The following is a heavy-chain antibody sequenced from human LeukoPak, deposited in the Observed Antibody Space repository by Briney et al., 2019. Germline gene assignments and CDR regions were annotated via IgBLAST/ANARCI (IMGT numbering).Heavy chain of an antibody. CDR1: GGSISSHY. J-gene: IGHJ4*02. Sequence: PSETLSLTCTVSGGSISSHYWSWIRQPPGKGLEWIGYIYYSGSTNYNPSLKSRVTISVDTSKNQFSLKLSSVTAADTAVYYRARVGGTAYYFDYWGQGTLVTVSS. V-gene: IGHV4-59*11. D-gene: IGHD2-8*02. CDR3: ARVGGTAYYFDY. CDR2: IYYSGST.